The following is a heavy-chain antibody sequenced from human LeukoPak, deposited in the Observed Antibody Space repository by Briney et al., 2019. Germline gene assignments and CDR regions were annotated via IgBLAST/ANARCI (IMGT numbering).Heavy chain of an antibody. Sequence: SETLSLTCTVSGYSINNGFYWGWIRQPPGKGLEWIGTIHYSGNTDYNPSLKSRVTISGDTSKNQFSLKLSSVTAADTAVYYCARAPLTYSSSWYRYYFDYWGQGILVTVSS. CDR2: IHYSGNT. J-gene: IGHJ4*02. V-gene: IGHV4-38-2*02. CDR3: ARAPLTYSSSWYRYYFDY. CDR1: GYSINNGFY. D-gene: IGHD6-13*01.